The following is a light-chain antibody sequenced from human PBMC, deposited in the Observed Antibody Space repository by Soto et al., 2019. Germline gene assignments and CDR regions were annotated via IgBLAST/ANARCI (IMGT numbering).Light chain of an antibody. J-gene: IGKJ4*01. V-gene: IGKV3-20*01. CDR3: HQYGSSPF. CDR1: QSVSSNY. CDR2: GAS. Sequence: ILLTQSPGTLSLSPGERATLSCRASQSVSSNYLAWYQQKPGQAPRLLIYGASSRATGIPDRFSGSGSGTDFTLTISRLEPEDFAVYYCHQYGSSPFFGGGTKVEIK.